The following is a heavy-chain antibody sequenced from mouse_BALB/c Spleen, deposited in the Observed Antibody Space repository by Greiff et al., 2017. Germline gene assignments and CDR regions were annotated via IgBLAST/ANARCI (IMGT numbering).Heavy chain of an antibody. CDR1: GFTFSSYT. CDR3: ARHGYYAMDY. Sequence: EVQLVESGGGLVQPGGSLKLSCAASGFTFSSYTMSWVRQTPEKRLECVAYISNGGDNTYYPDTVKGRFTISRDNAKHTLFLQMSSLKSEDTAMYSCARHGYYAMDYWGQGTSVTVSS. V-gene: IGHV5-12-2*01. J-gene: IGHJ4*01. CDR2: ISNGGDNT.